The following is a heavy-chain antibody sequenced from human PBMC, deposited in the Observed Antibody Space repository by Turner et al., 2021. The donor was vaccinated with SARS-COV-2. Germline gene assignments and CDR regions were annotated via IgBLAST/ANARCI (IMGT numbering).Heavy chain of an antibody. CDR1: GGSISSSNYY. CDR2: VYYSGST. D-gene: IGHD5-18*01. CDR3: ASTVWLRGAFDI. V-gene: IGHV4-39*01. J-gene: IGHJ3*02. Sequence: QLQLQESGPGLVKSSETLSLTCTVSGGSISSSNYYWGWIRQPPGKGLEWIGSVYYSGSTYYNPSLKSRLTISVDTSKNQFSLKLSSVTAADTAVYYCASTVWLRGAFDIWGQGTMVTVSS.